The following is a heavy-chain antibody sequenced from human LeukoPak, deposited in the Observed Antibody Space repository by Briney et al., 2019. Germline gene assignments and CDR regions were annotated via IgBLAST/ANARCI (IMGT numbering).Heavy chain of an antibody. D-gene: IGHD1-26*01. CDR3: ARAGGSYVAYDY. J-gene: IGHJ4*02. CDR1: GGTFTSYA. V-gene: IGHV1-69*05. CDR2: IIPIFGTA. Sequence: SVKVSCKASGGTFTSYAISWVRQAPGQGLEWMGRIIPIFGTANYAQKFQGRVTITTDESTSTAYMEQSSLRSEDTAVYYCARAGGSYVAYDYWGQGTLVTVSS.